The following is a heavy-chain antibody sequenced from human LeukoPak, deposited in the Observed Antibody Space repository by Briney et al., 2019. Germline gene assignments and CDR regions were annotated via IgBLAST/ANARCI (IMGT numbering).Heavy chain of an antibody. V-gene: IGHV1-2*02. D-gene: IGHD2-2*02. CDR1: GYTFTGYY. CDR2: INPNSGGT. J-gene: IGHJ5*02. CDR3: ARGIVVVPAAIRYWFDP. Sequence: ASVKVSCKASGYTFTGYYMHWVRQAPGQGLEWMGWINPNSGGTNYAQKFQGRVTMTRDTSISTAYMELSRLRSDDTAEYYCARGIVVVPAAIRYWFDPWGQGTLVTVSS.